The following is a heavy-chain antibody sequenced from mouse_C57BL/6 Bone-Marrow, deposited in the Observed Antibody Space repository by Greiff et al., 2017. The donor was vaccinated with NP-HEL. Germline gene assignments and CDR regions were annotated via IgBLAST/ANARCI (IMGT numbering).Heavy chain of an antibody. CDR1: GFNIKDDY. Sequence: EVQLQQSGAELVRPGASVKLSCTASGFNIKDDYMHWVKQRPEQGLEWIGWIDPENGDTEYASKFQGKATITADTSSNTAYLQLRSLTSEDTAVYYCTPDYYGSSPAWFAYWGQGTLVTVSA. V-gene: IGHV14-4*01. CDR2: IDPENGDT. J-gene: IGHJ3*01. CDR3: TPDYYGSSPAWFAY. D-gene: IGHD1-1*01.